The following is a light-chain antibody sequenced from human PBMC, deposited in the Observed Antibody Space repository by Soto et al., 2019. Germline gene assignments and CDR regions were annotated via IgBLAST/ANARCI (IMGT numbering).Light chain of an antibody. J-gene: IGKJ4*01. CDR2: APS. Sequence: EIVLRKSPATVPLSPGERVTLACRASQSVSRYGAWYQHNPGQSPRLPIYAPSTRAIGIPARFSGSGSGTDFTLTIRSLEPEDFAVYYCQQRSSWPPTFGGGTKVEIK. CDR1: QSVSRY. V-gene: IGKV3-11*01. CDR3: QQRSSWPPT.